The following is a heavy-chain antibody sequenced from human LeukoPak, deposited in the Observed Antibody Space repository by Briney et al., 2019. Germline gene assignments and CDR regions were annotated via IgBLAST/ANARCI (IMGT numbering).Heavy chain of an antibody. CDR1: GFTFSDYY. CDR3: ARGARWYSSSPGEIDY. CDR2: ISSSGSTI. V-gene: IGHV3-11*04. D-gene: IGHD6-13*01. Sequence: GGSLRLSCAASGFTFSDYYMSWIRQAPGKGLEWVSYISSSGSTIYYADSVKGRFTISRDNAKNSLYLQMNSLRAEDTAVYYCARGARWYSSSPGEIDYWGQGTLVTVSS. J-gene: IGHJ4*02.